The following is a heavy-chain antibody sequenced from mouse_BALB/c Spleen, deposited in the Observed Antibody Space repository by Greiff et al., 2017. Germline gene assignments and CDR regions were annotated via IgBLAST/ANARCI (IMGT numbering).Heavy chain of an antibody. CDR1: GFTFTDYY. CDR2: IRNKANGYTT. J-gene: IGHJ1*01. V-gene: IGHV7-3*02. CDR3: ARDTVWYFDV. Sequence: EVKLVESGGGLVQPGGSLRLSCATSGFTFTDYYMSWVRQPPGKALEWLGFIRNKANGYTTEYSASVKGRFTISRDNSQSILYLQMNTLRAEDSATYDCARDTVWYFDVWGAGTTVTVSS.